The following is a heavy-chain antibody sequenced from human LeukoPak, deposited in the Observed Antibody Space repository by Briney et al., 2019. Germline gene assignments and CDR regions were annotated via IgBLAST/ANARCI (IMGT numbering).Heavy chain of an antibody. V-gene: IGHV3-23*01. CDR1: GFTFNDYY. J-gene: IGHJ4*02. D-gene: IGHD2-2*01. CDR2: ISGRGGST. Sequence: PGGSLRLSCAASGFTFNDYYMSWIRQAPGKGLEWVSAISGRGGSTYYADSVKGRFTISRDNSKNTLYLQMNSLRAEDTAVYYCANLHQLPEPGDYWGQGTLVTVSS. CDR3: ANLHQLPEPGDY.